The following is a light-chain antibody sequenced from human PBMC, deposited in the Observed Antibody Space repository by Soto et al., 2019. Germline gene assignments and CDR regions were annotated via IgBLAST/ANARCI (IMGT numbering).Light chain of an antibody. Sequence: QSALTQPASVSGSPGQSVAISCTGGTSDIGHYNSVAWYQQHPGKAPKLMIYEVTNRPSGVSNRFSGSKSGNTASLTISGLQAEDEADYYCSSYSTITTYVFGTGTKVTVL. J-gene: IGLJ1*01. CDR1: TSDIGHYNS. V-gene: IGLV2-14*01. CDR2: EVT. CDR3: SSYSTITTYV.